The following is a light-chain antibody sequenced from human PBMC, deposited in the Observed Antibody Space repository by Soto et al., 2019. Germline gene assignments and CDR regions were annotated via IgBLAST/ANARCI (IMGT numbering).Light chain of an antibody. CDR2: GAS. CDR1: QSVSSN. J-gene: IGKJ2*01. CDR3: QQYNNWPYT. V-gene: IGKV3-15*01. Sequence: EIVMTQSPATLSVSPGERATLSCRASQSVSSNLAWYQQKPSQAPRLLIYGASTRATGMPARFSGSGSGTEFTLTISSLQSEDFAVYYCQQYNNWPYTFGQGTKLEIK.